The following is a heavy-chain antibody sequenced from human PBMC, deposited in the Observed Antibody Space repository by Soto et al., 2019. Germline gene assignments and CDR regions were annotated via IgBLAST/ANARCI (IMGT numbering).Heavy chain of an antibody. D-gene: IGHD3-10*01. V-gene: IGHV4-34*01. CDR1: GASFSGHC. CDR2: IDHNGSP. J-gene: IGHJ6*03. CDR3: ARGKSRYGTGTFYNYFYMDV. Sequence: QVHLEQWGAGLLKPSETLSLTCAVYGASFSGHCWNWIRQPPGKGPEWLGEIDHNGSPNYNPSFNSRASTSTATSKNQSSLKLSFVTAADAAVYFCARGKSRYGTGTFYNYFYMDVWGKGTTVTVSS.